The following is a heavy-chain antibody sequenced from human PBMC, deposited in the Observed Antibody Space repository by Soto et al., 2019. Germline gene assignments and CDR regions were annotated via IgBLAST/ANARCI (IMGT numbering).Heavy chain of an antibody. CDR3: ATTNWKHNWFDP. CDR1: GGSFSGYY. D-gene: IGHD1-1*01. Sequence: PSETLSLTCAVYGGSFSGYYWSWIRQPPGKGLEWIGEINHSGSTNYNPSLKSRFTISVDTSKNQFSLKVSPVTAADTAVYYCATTNWKHNWFDPWGQGTLVTVSS. J-gene: IGHJ5*02. CDR2: INHSGST. V-gene: IGHV4-34*01.